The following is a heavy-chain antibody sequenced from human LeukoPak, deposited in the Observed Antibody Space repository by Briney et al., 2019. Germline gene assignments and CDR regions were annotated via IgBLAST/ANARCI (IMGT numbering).Heavy chain of an antibody. CDR3: AMSPPTGT. CDR2: ISCSGGST. Sequence: GGSLRLSCAASGFTFGSYAMSWVSQAPGKGLEWVSAISCSGGSTYYADSVKGRFTISRDNSKNTLYLQMTSLRAEDTAVYYCAMSPPTGTWGQGTLVTVSS. D-gene: IGHD1-7*01. J-gene: IGHJ4*02. V-gene: IGHV3-23*01. CDR1: GFTFGSYA.